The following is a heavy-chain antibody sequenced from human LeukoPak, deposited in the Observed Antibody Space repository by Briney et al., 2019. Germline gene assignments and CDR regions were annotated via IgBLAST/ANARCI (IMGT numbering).Heavy chain of an antibody. V-gene: IGHV4-61*05. Sequence: PSETLSLTCTVSGGSISSNNNYWGWIRQPPGKGLEWIGYIYYSGSTNYNPSLKSRVTISVDTSKNQFSLKLSSVTAADTAVYYCARVGSSSWYGPVFDYWGQGTLVTVSS. J-gene: IGHJ4*02. CDR3: ARVGSSSWYGPVFDY. D-gene: IGHD6-13*01. CDR2: IYYSGST. CDR1: GGSISSNNNY.